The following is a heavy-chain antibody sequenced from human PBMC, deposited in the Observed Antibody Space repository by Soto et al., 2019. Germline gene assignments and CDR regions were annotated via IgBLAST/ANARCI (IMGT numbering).Heavy chain of an antibody. D-gene: IGHD6-13*01. Sequence: PGGSLRLSCAASGFTFSSYAMSWVRQAPGKGLEWVSAISGSGGSTYYADSVKGRFTISRDNSKNTLYLQMNSLRAEGTAVYYCAKMGQLVPFPPNSDYSGQGTLVTVSS. CDR2: ISGSGGST. CDR1: GFTFSSYA. J-gene: IGHJ4*02. V-gene: IGHV3-23*01. CDR3: AKMGQLVPFPPNSDY.